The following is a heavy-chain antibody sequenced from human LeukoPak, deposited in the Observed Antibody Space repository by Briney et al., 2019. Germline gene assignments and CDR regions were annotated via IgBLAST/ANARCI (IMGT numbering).Heavy chain of an antibody. Sequence: GGSLRLSCTASGFTFSTYWMDWVRQAPGKGLEWVANIKQDGSEKYYVDSVKGRFTISRDNAKNSLYLQMNSLRAEDTAVYYCANTLLRYSYAFDYWGQGTLVTVSS. V-gene: IGHV3-7*03. J-gene: IGHJ4*02. D-gene: IGHD5-18*01. CDR1: GFTFSTYW. CDR3: ANTLLRYSYAFDY. CDR2: IKQDGSEK.